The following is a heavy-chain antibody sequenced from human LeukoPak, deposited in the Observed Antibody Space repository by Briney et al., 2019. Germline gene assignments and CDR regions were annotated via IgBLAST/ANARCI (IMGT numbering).Heavy chain of an antibody. CDR2: IYWDDDK. J-gene: IGHJ4*02. Sequence: ESGPTLVKPTQTLTLTCTFSGFSLSTSGVGVGWIRQPPGKALEWLALIYWDDDKRYSPSLKSRLTITKDTSKNQVVLTMTNMDPVDTATYYCAHGRGGPGYSGYGYYFDYWGQGTLVTVSS. CDR1: GFSLSTSGVG. V-gene: IGHV2-5*02. D-gene: IGHD5-12*01. CDR3: AHGRGGPGYSGYGYYFDY.